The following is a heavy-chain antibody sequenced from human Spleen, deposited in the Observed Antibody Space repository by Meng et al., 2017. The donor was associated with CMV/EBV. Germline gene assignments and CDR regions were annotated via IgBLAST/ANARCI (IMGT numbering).Heavy chain of an antibody. V-gene: IGHV1-18*01. J-gene: IGHJ6*02. CDR3: ARDWDSSSWYLYYRGMDV. D-gene: IGHD6-13*01. CDR1: FTSFG. Sequence: FTSFGISWVRQAPGQGLEWMGWISVHNGNTYYAQNVQGRVTMTTDTSTSTAYMELRSLRFDDTAVYYCARDWDSSSWYLYYRGMDVWGQGTTVTVSS. CDR2: ISVHNGNT.